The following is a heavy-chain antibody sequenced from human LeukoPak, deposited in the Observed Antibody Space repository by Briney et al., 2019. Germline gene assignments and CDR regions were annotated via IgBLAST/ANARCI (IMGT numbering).Heavy chain of an antibody. D-gene: IGHD3-3*01. CDR3: ARIPSLIKYYDFWSDYNWFDP. J-gene: IGHJ5*02. CDR2: INTNTGNP. V-gene: IGHV7-4-1*02. CDR1: GYTFTSCA. Sequence: ASVKVSCKASGYTFTSCAMNWVRQAPGQWLEWMGWINTNTGNPTYAQGFTGRFVFSLDTSVSTAYLQISSLKAEDTAVYYCARIPSLIKYYDFWSDYNWFDPWGQGTLVTVSS.